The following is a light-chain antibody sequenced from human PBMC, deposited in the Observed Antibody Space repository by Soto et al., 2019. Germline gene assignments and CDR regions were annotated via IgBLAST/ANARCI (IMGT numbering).Light chain of an antibody. CDR1: SSDVGGHNY. V-gene: IGLV2-14*01. J-gene: IGLJ2*01. CDR3: SSYTSSSTYVI. CDR2: DVS. Sequence: SALTQPASVSGSPGQSITISCTGTSSDVGGHNYVSWYQQHPGKAPKLMIYDVSNRPSGVSNRFSGSKSGNTASLTISGLQAEDEADYYCSSYTSSSTYVIFGGGTKLTVL.